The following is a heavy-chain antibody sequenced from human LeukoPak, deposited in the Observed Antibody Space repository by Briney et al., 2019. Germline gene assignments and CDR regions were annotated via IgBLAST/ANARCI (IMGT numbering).Heavy chain of an antibody. J-gene: IGHJ5*02. D-gene: IGHD4-11*01. Sequence: KPGGSLRLYCAVSGFTFSSYSMNWVRQAPGKGLEWVSSITGSSTYIYYADSVKGRFTISRDNAENSLYLQMNNLGAEDTAVYYCARDLTVTSTCWFDLWGQGTLVTVSS. CDR3: ARDLTVTSTCWFDL. CDR1: GFTFSSYS. V-gene: IGHV3-21*01. CDR2: ITGSSTYI.